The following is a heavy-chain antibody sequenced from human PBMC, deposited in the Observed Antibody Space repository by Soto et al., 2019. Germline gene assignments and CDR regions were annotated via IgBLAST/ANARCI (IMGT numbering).Heavy chain of an antibody. Sequence: ASVKVSCTASGYAFTSYGISWVRQAPGQGLEWMGCMSAYNVKTEYAQKLQGRVTMTIDTSTSTAYMELTNLQFDDTAVDYCGTDFGPPTIYYDRRRHDHWRQGTQAT. V-gene: IGHV1-18*01. J-gene: IGHJ4*02. D-gene: IGHD3-22*01. CDR2: MSAYNVKT. CDR3: GTDFGPPTIYYDRRRHDH. CDR1: GYAFTSYG.